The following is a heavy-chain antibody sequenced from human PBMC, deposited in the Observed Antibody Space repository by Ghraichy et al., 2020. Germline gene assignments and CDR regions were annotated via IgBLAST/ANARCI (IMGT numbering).Heavy chain of an antibody. CDR2: ISGSGGST. CDR1: GFTFSSYA. D-gene: IGHD2-15*01. J-gene: IGHJ3*02. V-gene: IGHV3-23*01. Sequence: GESLNISCAASGFTFSSYAMTWVRQAPGKGLEWVSGISGSGGSTYYADSVKGRFTISRDNSKNTLYLQMNSLRAEETAVYYCAKDGPLGYCSGGRCYAHAFDIWGQGTMVTVSS. CDR3: AKDGPLGYCSGGRCYAHAFDI.